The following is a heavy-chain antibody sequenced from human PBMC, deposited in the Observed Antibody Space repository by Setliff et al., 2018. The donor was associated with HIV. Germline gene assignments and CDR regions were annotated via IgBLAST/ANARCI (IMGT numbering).Heavy chain of an antibody. Sequence: GASVKVSCKAPGDTFTGYYMHWVRQAPGQGLGWMGWINPNSGGTNYAQKFQGRVIMTRDTSISTAYMQLSRLRSDDTAVYYCARDRLSYNFYYYGMDVWGQGTTVTVSS. CDR3: ARDRLSYNFYYYGMDV. CDR2: INPNSGGT. CDR1: GDTFTGYY. D-gene: IGHD1-26*01. V-gene: IGHV1-2*02. J-gene: IGHJ6*02.